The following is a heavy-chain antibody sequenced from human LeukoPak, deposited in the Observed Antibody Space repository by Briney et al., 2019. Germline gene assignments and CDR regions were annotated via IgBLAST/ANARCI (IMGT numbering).Heavy chain of an antibody. V-gene: IGHV3-23*01. J-gene: IGHJ4*02. Sequence: PGGSLRLSCAASGFTFSTYAMSWVRQAPGKGLEWVSVITSGGSTYCADSVKGRFTISRDNSKNTLYLQMNSLTAEDTAIYYCAKEGQPAYWGQATLVTVSS. D-gene: IGHD5-18*01. CDR2: ITSGGST. CDR3: AKEGQPAY. CDR1: GFTFSTYA.